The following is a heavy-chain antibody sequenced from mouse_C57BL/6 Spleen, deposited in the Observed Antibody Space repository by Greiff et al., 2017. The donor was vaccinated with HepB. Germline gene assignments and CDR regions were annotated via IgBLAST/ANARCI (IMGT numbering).Heavy chain of an antibody. CDR2: IDPSDSET. D-gene: IGHD3-3*01. J-gene: IGHJ2*01. V-gene: IGHV1-52*01. CDR3: ARAGGPPYYCYY. CDR1: GYTFTSYW. Sequence: QVQLQQPGAELVRPGSSVKLSCKASGYTFTSYWMHWVKQRPIQGLEWIGNIDPSDSETHYNQKFKDKATLTVDKSSSTAYMQLSSLTSEDSAVYYCARAGGPPYYCYYWGQGTTRTVSS.